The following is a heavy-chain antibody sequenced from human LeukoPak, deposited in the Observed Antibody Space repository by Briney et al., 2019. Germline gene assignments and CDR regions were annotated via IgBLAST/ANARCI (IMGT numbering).Heavy chain of an antibody. D-gene: IGHD3-10*02. Sequence: GASVKVSCKASGCTFTGYYMHWVRQAPGQGLEWMGWINPNSGGTNYAQKFQGRVTMTRDTSISTAYMELSRLRSDDTAVYYCARVVQFLRAFDIWGQGTMVTVSS. J-gene: IGHJ3*02. CDR3: ARVVQFLRAFDI. CDR2: INPNSGGT. V-gene: IGHV1-2*02. CDR1: GCTFTGYY.